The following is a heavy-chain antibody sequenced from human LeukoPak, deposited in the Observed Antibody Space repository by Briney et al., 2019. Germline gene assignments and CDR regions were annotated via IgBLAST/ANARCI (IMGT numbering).Heavy chain of an antibody. CDR3: ARGRWELLRSLDY. Sequence: SVKVSCRASGGTFSSYAISWVRQAPGQGLEWMGRIIPILGIANYAQKFQGRVTITADKSTSTAYMELSSLRSEDTAVYYCARGRWELLRSLDYWGQGTLVTVSS. CDR2: IIPILGIA. D-gene: IGHD1-26*01. CDR1: GGTFSSYA. J-gene: IGHJ4*02. V-gene: IGHV1-69*04.